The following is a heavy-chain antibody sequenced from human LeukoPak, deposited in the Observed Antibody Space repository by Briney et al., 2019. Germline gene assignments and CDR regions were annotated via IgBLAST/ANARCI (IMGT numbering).Heavy chain of an antibody. CDR3: VRGVPVTPGIDY. Sequence: GGSLRLSCAASGFTFTNYCMHWVRQPLGKGLVWVSQICTDETTIRYADSVKGRFTISRDNAKNTLYLQMSSLRVEDTAVYYCVRGVPVTPGIDYWGQGTLVTVSS. V-gene: IGHV3-74*01. CDR2: ICTDETTI. CDR1: GFTFTNYC. J-gene: IGHJ4*02. D-gene: IGHD2-2*01.